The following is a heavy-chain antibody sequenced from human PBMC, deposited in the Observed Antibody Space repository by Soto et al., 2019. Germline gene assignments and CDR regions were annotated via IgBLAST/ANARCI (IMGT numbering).Heavy chain of an antibody. CDR2: IYYSGSA. Sequence: QLQLQESGPGLVKPSETLSLTCTVSGGSISDSNYYWGWIRQPPGKGLKWIGSIYYSGSAYYDPSLWSRVTISVGVSKNQCSLILSSVAAADTAVYYCARDSGRFGIAGAGIDSWGQGTLVTVSS. V-gene: IGHV4-39*02. D-gene: IGHD6-19*01. CDR3: ARDSGRFGIAGAGIDS. J-gene: IGHJ5*01. CDR1: GGSISDSNYY.